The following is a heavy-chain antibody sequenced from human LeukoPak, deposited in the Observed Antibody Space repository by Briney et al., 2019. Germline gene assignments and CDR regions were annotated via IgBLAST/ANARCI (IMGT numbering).Heavy chain of an antibody. CDR1: GFTFSSYS. D-gene: IGHD4-23*01. V-gene: IGHV3-21*01. CDR2: ISSSSTNI. Sequence: GGSLRLSCAASGFTFSSYSMNWVRQAPGKGLEWVSSISSSSTNIYYADSVKGRFTISRDNAKNSLYLQMNSLRAEDTAVYYCASRSLRWPDYWSQGTLVTVSS. CDR3: ASRSLRWPDY. J-gene: IGHJ4*02.